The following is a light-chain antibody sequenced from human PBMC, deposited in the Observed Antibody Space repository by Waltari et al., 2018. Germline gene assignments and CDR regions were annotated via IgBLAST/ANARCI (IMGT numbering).Light chain of an antibody. CDR1: QSIGSY. CDR3: QHRSNWPPS. J-gene: IGKJ2*01. Sequence: EIVLTQSPATLSLSPGERATLSCRASQSIGSYLAWYQQKPGLAPSLRIYDASNRAAGIPARFSGSGSGTDFTLTISSLEPEDFAVYYCQHRSNWPPSFGQGTKVEIE. V-gene: IGKV3-11*01. CDR2: DAS.